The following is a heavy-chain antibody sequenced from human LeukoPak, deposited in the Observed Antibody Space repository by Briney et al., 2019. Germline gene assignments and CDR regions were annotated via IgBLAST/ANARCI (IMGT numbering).Heavy chain of an antibody. CDR2: INPSGGST. V-gene: IGHV1-46*01. D-gene: IGHD6-19*01. J-gene: IGHJ4*02. Sequence: ASVKVSCKASGYTFTSYYMHWVRQAPGQGLEWMGIINPSGGSTSYAQKFQGRVTMTRDTSTSTVYMELSSLRSDDTAVYYCARVEISLSSGWYEGKAYWGQGTLVTVSS. CDR1: GYTFTSYY. CDR3: ARVEISLSSGWYEGKAY.